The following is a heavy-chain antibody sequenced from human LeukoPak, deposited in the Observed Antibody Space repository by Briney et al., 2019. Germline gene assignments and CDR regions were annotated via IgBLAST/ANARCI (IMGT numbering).Heavy chain of an antibody. CDR2: IYYSGST. Sequence: SETLSLTCTVSGGSISSYYWSWIRQPPGKGLEWIGYIYYSGSTNYNPSLKSRVTISVDTSKNQFSLKLSSVTAADTAVYYCASSPGGSYYGGYHDPFDYWGQGTLVTVSS. D-gene: IGHD1-26*01. V-gene: IGHV4-59*01. CDR3: ASSPGGSYYGGYHDPFDY. J-gene: IGHJ4*02. CDR1: GGSISSYY.